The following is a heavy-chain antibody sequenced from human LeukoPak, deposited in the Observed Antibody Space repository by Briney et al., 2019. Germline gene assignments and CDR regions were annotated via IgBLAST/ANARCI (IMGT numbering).Heavy chain of an antibody. CDR2: IYTSGST. D-gene: IGHD3-9*01. V-gene: IGHV4-4*07. CDR1: GGSISSYY. J-gene: IGHJ4*02. Sequence: PSETLSLTCTVSGGSISSYYWSWIRQPAGKGLEWIGRIYTSGSTNYNPSLKSRVTMSVDTSKNQFSLKLSSVTAADTAVYYCAGDREGAYDILTGYSVYYFDYWGQGTLVTVSS. CDR3: AGDREGAYDILTGYSVYYFDY.